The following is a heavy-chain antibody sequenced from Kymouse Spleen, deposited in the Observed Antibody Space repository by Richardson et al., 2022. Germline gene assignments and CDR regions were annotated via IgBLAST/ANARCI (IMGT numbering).Heavy chain of an antibody. V-gene: IGHV3-33*01. J-gene: IGHJ6*02. CDR3: ARDGGSSYYYYYYGMDV. CDR1: GFTFSSYG. CDR2: IWYDGSNK. D-gene: IGHD1-26*01,IGHD3-16*02. Sequence: QVQLVESGGGVVQPGRSLRLSCAASGFTFSSYGMHWVRQAPGKGLEWVAVIWYDGSNKYYADSVKGRFTISRDNSKNTLYLQMNSLRAEDTAVYYCARDGGSSYYYYYYGMDVWGQGTTVTVSS.